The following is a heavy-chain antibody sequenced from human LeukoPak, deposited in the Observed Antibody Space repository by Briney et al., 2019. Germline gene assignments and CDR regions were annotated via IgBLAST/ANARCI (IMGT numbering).Heavy chain of an antibody. CDR2: ISLDGSTE. Sequence: GGSLRLSCVASGFSLSNFQMYWVRQAPGKGLEWVSIISLDGSTEFYADSVKGRFTISGDTASNTMHLEMNNLRIEDTAVYYCMRDYMGWFDTSGQGSLVTVSS. V-gene: IGHV3-30-3*01. J-gene: IGHJ5*02. CDR1: GFSLSNFQ. CDR3: MRDYMGWFDT. D-gene: IGHD3-10*01.